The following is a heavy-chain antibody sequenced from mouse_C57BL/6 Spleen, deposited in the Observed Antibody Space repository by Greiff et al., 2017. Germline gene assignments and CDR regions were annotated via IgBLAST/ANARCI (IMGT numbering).Heavy chain of an antibody. V-gene: IGHV5-16*01. J-gene: IGHJ4*01. CDR2: INYDGSST. CDR3: AREAIHYYAMDY. CDR1: GFTFSDYY. Sequence: EVKLMESEGGLVQPGSSMKLSCTASGFTFSDYYMAWVRQVPEKGLEWVANINYDGSSTYYLDSLKSRFIISRDNAKNILYLQMSSLKSEATATYYCAREAIHYYAMDYWGQGTSVTVSS. D-gene: IGHD1-1*01.